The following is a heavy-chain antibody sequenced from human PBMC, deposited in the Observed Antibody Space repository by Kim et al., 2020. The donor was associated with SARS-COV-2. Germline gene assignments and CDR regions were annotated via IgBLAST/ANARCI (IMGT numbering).Heavy chain of an antibody. Sequence: GGSLRLSCAASGFTVSSNYMSWVRQAPGKGLEWVSVIYSGGSTYYADSVKGRFTISRHNSKNTLYLQMNSLRAEDTAVYYCARVDALWFGESSYWGQGTLGTVSS. CDR2: IYSGGST. D-gene: IGHD3-10*01. V-gene: IGHV3-53*04. CDR1: GFTVSSNY. CDR3: ARVDALWFGESSY. J-gene: IGHJ4*02.